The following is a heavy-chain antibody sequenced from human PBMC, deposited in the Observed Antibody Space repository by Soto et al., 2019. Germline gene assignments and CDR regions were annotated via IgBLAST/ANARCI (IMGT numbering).Heavy chain of an antibody. CDR3: AREAVLRGGWFDP. J-gene: IGHJ5*02. CDR2: ISYDGSNK. D-gene: IGHD3-16*01. CDR1: GFTFSSYA. V-gene: IGHV3-30-3*01. Sequence: QVQLVESGGGVVQPGRSLRLSCAASGFTFSSYAMHWVRQAPGKGLEWVAVISYDGSNKYYADSVKGRFTISRDNSKNTLYLQMNSLRAEDTAVYYCAREAVLRGGWFDPWGQGTLVTVSS.